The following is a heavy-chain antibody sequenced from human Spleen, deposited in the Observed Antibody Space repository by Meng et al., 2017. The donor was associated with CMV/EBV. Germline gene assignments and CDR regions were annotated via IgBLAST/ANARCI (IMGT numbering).Heavy chain of an antibody. CDR3: ARDPSHCSSTSCYGWFDP. Sequence: FTDYYIHWVRQAPGQGLEWMGWINPNSGGTNYAQKCQGRVTMTRDTSITTAYMQLSRLRSDDTAVYYCARDPSHCSSTSCYGWFDPWGQGTLVTVSS. J-gene: IGHJ5*02. D-gene: IGHD2-2*01. CDR2: INPNSGGT. V-gene: IGHV1-2*02. CDR1: FTDYY.